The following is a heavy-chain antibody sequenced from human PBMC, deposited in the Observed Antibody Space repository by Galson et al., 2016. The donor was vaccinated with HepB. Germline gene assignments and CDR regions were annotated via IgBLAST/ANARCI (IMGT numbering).Heavy chain of an antibody. Sequence: SLRLSCAASGFTVSTNYMSWVRQAPGKGLEWVAVIYSGGTTYYADSVKGRFTISRDTSKDTLYLQMNSVRAEDTAVYYCARDGYSSGYFDYWGQGTLATISS. D-gene: IGHD6-19*01. CDR3: ARDGYSSGYFDY. CDR1: GFTVSTNY. J-gene: IGHJ4*02. CDR2: IYSGGTT. V-gene: IGHV3-53*01.